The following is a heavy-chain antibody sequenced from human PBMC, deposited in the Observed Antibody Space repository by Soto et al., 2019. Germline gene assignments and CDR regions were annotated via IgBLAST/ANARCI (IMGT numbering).Heavy chain of an antibody. Sequence: LSLTCAVSGGSISSSNWWSWVRQPPGKGLEWIGEIYHSGSTNYNPSLKSRVTISVDKSKNQFSLKLSSVTAADTAVYYCARDMPYYSSGWPIDYYGMDVWGQGTTVTVSS. J-gene: IGHJ6*02. D-gene: IGHD6-19*01. CDR2: IYHSGST. CDR3: ARDMPYYSSGWPIDYYGMDV. CDR1: GGSISSSNW. V-gene: IGHV4-4*02.